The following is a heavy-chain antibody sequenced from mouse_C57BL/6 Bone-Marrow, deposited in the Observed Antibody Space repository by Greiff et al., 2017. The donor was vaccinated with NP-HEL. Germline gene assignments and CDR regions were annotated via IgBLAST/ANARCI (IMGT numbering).Heavy chain of an antibody. CDR1: GYTFTDYY. V-gene: IGHV1-76*01. D-gene: IGHD4-1*01. J-gene: IGHJ3*01. CDR3: ARSLANWDDAY. Sequence: QVQLKQSGAELVRPGASVKLSCKASGYTFTDYYINWVKQRPGQGLEWIARIYPGSGNTYYNEKFKGKATLTAEKSSSTAYMQLSSLTSEDSAVYFCARSLANWDDAYWGQGTLVTVSA. CDR2: IYPGSGNT.